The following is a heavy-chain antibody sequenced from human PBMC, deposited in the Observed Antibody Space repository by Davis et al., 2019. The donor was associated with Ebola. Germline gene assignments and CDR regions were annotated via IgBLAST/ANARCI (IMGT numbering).Heavy chain of an antibody. V-gene: IGHV4-39*07. CDR1: GGSISSSSYY. Sequence: PSETLSLTCTVSGGSISSSSYYWGWIRQPPGKGLEWIGSIYYSGSTYYNPSLKSRVTISVDRSKNQFSLKLSSVTAADTAVYYCACSTQGAFDIWGQGTMVTVSS. CDR2: IYYSGST. CDR3: ACSTQGAFDI. J-gene: IGHJ3*02. D-gene: IGHD2-15*01.